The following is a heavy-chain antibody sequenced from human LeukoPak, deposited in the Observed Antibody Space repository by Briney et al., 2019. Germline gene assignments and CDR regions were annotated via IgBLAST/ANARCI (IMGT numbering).Heavy chain of an antibody. V-gene: IGHV7-4-1*02. J-gene: IGHJ5*02. CDR1: GYTFTTYA. CDR3: ARNFDDYGDRFDP. Sequence: ASVKVSCKTSGYTFTTYAINWVRQAPGQGLEWMGWINTDSGNPTYAQGFTGRFVFSLDTSVSTAYLQISTLKTEDTAVYYCARNFDDYGDRFDPWGQGTLVTVSS. CDR2: INTDSGNP. D-gene: IGHD4-17*01.